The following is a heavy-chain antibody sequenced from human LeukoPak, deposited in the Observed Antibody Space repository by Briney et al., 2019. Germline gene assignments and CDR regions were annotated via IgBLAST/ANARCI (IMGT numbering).Heavy chain of an antibody. CDR3: ARGPSIAARLFDY. D-gene: IGHD6-6*01. Sequence: SETLSLTCAVYGGSFSGYYWSWIRQPPGKGLEWIGEINHSGSTNYNPSLKSRVTISVDTSKNQFSLKLSSVTAADTAVYYCARGPSIAARLFDYWGQGTLVTVSS. J-gene: IGHJ4*02. CDR2: INHSGST. CDR1: GGSFSGYY. V-gene: IGHV4-34*01.